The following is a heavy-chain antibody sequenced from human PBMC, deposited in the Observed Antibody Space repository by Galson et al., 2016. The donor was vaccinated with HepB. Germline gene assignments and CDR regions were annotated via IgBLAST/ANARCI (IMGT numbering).Heavy chain of an antibody. CDR1: GFTFSGYG. D-gene: IGHD2/OR15-2a*01. CDR2: DSMDGRRK. V-gene: IGHV3-30*18. Sequence: SLRLSCAASGFTFSGYGMHWVRQAPGKGLEWVAADSMDGRRKFYADSVKGRFTISRDNSNNILFLQMSSLRVDDTAVYFCAKRHEYCPPVGCSVDYWVQGTLVSVSS. CDR3: AKRHEYCPPVGCSVDY. J-gene: IGHJ4*02.